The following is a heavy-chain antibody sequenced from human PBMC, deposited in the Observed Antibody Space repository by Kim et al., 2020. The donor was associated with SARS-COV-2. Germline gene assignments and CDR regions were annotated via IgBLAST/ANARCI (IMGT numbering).Heavy chain of an antibody. J-gene: IGHJ4*02. V-gene: IGHV3-15*01. CDR3: TTRDWNSDY. CDR2: GTT. D-gene: IGHD1-7*01. Sequence: GTTDYAAPVKGRFTISREDSKNTLYLQMNSRTTEDTAVYYCTTRDWNSDYWGQGTLVTVSS.